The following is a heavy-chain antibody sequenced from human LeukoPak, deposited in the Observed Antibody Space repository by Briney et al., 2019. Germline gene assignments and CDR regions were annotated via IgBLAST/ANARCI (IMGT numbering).Heavy chain of an antibody. D-gene: IGHD1-1*01. CDR2: INAGNGNT. CDR3: ARGSSYTNNWGIFDY. J-gene: IGHJ4*02. Sequence: ASVKVSCKASGYTFTNYAMHWVRQAPGQRPEWMGWINAGNGNTKYSQKFQGRVTITRDTSAGTASMELSSLRSEDTAFYYCARGSSYTNNWGIFDYWGQGTLVTVSS. V-gene: IGHV1-3*01. CDR1: GYTFTNYA.